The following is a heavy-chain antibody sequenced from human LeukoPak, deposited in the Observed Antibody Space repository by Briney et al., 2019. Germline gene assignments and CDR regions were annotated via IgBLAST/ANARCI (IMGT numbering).Heavy chain of an antibody. CDR2: INAGNGYT. CDR3: ARDPPQDYSSTTYYDGDWFDP. CDR1: GYTFTSYA. V-gene: IGHV1-3*01. D-gene: IGHD2-2*01. J-gene: IGHJ5*02. Sequence: GASVKVSCKASGYTFTSYAMHWVRQAPGERLEWMGWINAGNGYTKYSQKFQGRVTFSRDTSASTVYMELSSLRSEDTAVYYCARDPPQDYSSTTYYDGDWFDPWGQGTLVTVSS.